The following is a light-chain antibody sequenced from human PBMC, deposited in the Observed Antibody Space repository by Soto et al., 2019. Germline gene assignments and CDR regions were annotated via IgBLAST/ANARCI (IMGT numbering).Light chain of an antibody. CDR2: DVS. Sequence: QSALTQPASVSGSPGQSITIPRTGTSSDVGGYKYVSWYQQHPGKAPKLMIYDVSNRPSGVSNRFSGSKSGNTASLTISGLQAEDEADYYCSSYTSSTTLVFGAGTKLTVL. CDR3: SSYTSSTTLV. J-gene: IGLJ1*01. V-gene: IGLV2-14*01. CDR1: SSDVGGYKY.